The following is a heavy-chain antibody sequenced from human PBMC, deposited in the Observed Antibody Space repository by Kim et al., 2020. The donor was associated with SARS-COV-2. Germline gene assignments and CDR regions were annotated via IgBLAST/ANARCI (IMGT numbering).Heavy chain of an antibody. D-gene: IGHD2-8*01. J-gene: IGHJ4*02. CDR2: IDSTGDKI. CDR3: TRLLNGHFNY. Sequence: GGSLRLSCAASGFPFSDYSMSWGRQAPGGGLECVSSIDSTGDKIYYADSVRGRFTNSRDNAKNALYLQMDSLRAEDTAIYYCTRLLNGHFNYWGPGVLVSVSS. CDR1: GFPFSDYS. V-gene: IGHV3-21*06.